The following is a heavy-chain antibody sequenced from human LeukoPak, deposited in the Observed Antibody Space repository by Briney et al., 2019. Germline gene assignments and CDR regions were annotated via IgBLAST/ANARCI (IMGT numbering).Heavy chain of an antibody. J-gene: IGHJ4*02. Sequence: GRSLRLSCAASGFTFSSYAMHWVRQAPGKGLEWVAVISYDGSNKYYADSVKGRFTISRDNSKNTLYLQMNSLRAEDTAVCYCARDPVAAAGSLDYWGQGTLVTVSS. CDR2: ISYDGSNK. CDR1: GFTFSSYA. CDR3: ARDPVAAAGSLDY. V-gene: IGHV3-30*04. D-gene: IGHD6-13*01.